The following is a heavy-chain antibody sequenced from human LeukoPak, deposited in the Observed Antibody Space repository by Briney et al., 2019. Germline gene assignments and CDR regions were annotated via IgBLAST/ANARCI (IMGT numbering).Heavy chain of an antibody. V-gene: IGHV3-21*01. CDR2: ISSSSSYI. CDR1: GFSLSSYW. D-gene: IGHD4-17*01. Sequence: PGGSLRLSCAASGFSLSSYWMHWVRQAPGKGLEWVSSISSSSSYIYYADSVKGRFTISRDNAKNSLYLQMNSLRAEDTAVYYCARAPTALGNWGQGTLVTVSS. J-gene: IGHJ4*02. CDR3: ARAPTALGN.